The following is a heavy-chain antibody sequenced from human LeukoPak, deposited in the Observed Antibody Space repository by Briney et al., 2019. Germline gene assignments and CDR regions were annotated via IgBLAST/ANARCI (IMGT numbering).Heavy chain of an antibody. J-gene: IGHJ3*02. CDR1: GGTFSSYA. V-gene: IGHV1-69*06. Sequence: SVKVSCKASGGTFSSYAISWVRQAPGQGLEWMGGIIPIFGTANYAQKFQGRVTITADKSTSTAYMELSSLRSEDTAVYYCARPSIAAAGKDAFDIWGQGTMVTVSS. CDR3: ARPSIAAAGKDAFDI. D-gene: IGHD6-13*01. CDR2: IIPIFGTA.